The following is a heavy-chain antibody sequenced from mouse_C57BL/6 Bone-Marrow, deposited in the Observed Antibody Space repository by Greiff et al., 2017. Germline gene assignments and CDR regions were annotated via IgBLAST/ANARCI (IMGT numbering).Heavy chain of an antibody. CDR3: ARVYSNYEAMDY. V-gene: IGHV5-12*01. Sequence: EVKVVESGGGLVQPGGSLKLSCAASGFTFSDYYMYWVRQTPEKRLEWVAYISNGGGSTYYPDTVKGRFTISRDNAKNTLYLQMRRLKSEDTALYCCARVYSNYEAMDYWGQGTSVTVSS. CDR2: ISNGGGST. D-gene: IGHD2-5*01. CDR1: GFTFSDYY. J-gene: IGHJ4*01.